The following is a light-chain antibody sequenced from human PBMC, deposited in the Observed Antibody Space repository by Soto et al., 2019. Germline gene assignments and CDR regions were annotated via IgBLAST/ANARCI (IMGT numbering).Light chain of an antibody. V-gene: IGLV2-14*01. CDR3: SSYTSSSTLRWV. CDR2: DVS. CDR1: SSDVGGYNY. J-gene: IGLJ3*02. Sequence: QSALTQPASVSGSPGQSITISCTGTSSDVGGYNYVSWYQQHPGKAPKLMIYDVSNRPSGVSNRFSGSKSGNTASLTISGLQAEDEAAYYCSSYTSSSTLRWVFGGGTKLTVL.